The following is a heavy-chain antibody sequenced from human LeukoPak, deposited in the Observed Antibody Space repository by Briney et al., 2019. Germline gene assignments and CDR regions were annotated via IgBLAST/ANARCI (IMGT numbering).Heavy chain of an antibody. CDR3: ARGRDGYNYYWYFDL. Sequence: PSETLSLTCTVSGGSISSYYWSWIRQPPGKGLEWIGYIYYSGSTNYNPSLKSRVTISVDTSKNQFSLKLSSVTAADTAVYYCARGRDGYNYYWYFDLRGRGTLVTVSS. V-gene: IGHV4-59*01. D-gene: IGHD5-24*01. J-gene: IGHJ2*01. CDR1: GGSISSYY. CDR2: IYYSGST.